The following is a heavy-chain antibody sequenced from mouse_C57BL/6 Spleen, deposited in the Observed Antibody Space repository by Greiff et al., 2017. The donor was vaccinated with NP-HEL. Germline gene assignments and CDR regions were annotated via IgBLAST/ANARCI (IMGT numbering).Heavy chain of an antibody. J-gene: IGHJ2*01. CDR1: GYTFTSYW. Sequence: VQMKKNGEELNKKRTSIKMSCKASGYTFTSYWMHWVKQRPGQGLEWIGMIHPNSGSTNYNEKFKSKATLTVDKSSSTAYMQLSSLTSEDSAVYYCAQLDYWGQGTTLTVSS. CDR2: IHPNSGST. CDR3: AQLDY. V-gene: IGHV1-64*01.